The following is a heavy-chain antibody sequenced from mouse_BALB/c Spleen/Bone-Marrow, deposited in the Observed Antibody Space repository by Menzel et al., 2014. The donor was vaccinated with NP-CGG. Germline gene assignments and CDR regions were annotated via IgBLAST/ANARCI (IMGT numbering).Heavy chain of an antibody. J-gene: IGHJ1*01. D-gene: IGHD1-1*01. Sequence: QVQLQQPGPGLVQPSQSLSITCTVSGFSLTRNGVHWVRQSPGKGLEWLGVIWRGGSTDYNEAFMSRLSITKDNSKSQVFFKMNSLQGDDTAIYYCAKGGITTVWYFDVWAQGPRSPSPQ. V-gene: IGHV2-5*01. CDR1: GFSLTRNG. CDR3: AKGGITTVWYFDV. CDR2: IWRGGST.